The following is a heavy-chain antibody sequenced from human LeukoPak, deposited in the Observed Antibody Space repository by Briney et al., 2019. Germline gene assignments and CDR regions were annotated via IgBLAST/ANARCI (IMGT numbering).Heavy chain of an antibody. CDR1: GFTFSDYY. Sequence: GGSLRLSCAASGFTFSDYYMNWIRQAPGKGLEWVSYIRGSGSPIYYADSVRGRFTISRDNAKNSVSLQMNSLRAEDTAVYYCARSEKNYDFWTGEDYWGQGTLVTVSS. V-gene: IGHV3-11*04. D-gene: IGHD3-3*01. J-gene: IGHJ4*02. CDR2: IRGSGSPI. CDR3: ARSEKNYDFWTGEDY.